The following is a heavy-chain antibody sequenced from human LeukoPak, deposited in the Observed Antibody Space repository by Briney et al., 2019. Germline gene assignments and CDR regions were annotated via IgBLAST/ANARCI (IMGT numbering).Heavy chain of an antibody. CDR1: GGSISSGGYY. CDR3: ARVAEGYGSSWYPLTGYFDY. D-gene: IGHD6-13*01. Sequence: SQTLSLTCTVSGGSISSGGYYWSWIRQHPGKGLAWVGYIYYSGSTYYNPSLKSRVTISVDTSKNQFSLKLSSVTAADTAVYYCARVAEGYGSSWYPLTGYFDYWGQGTLVTVSS. J-gene: IGHJ4*02. CDR2: IYYSGST. V-gene: IGHV4-31*03.